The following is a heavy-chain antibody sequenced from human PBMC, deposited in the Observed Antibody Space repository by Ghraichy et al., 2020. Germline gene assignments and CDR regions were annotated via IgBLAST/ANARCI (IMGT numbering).Heavy chain of an antibody. CDR1: GFTFSDYN. CDR2: ISSTGGTI. Sequence: GESLNISCAASGFTFSDYNMNWVRQAPGEGLEWVSFISSTGGTIYYADSVKGRFTISRDNAKNSLYLQMNSLRDEDTAVYYCARDYGSGKRWFDPWGQGTLVTVSS. V-gene: IGHV3-48*02. CDR3: ARDYGSGKRWFDP. J-gene: IGHJ5*02. D-gene: IGHD3-10*01.